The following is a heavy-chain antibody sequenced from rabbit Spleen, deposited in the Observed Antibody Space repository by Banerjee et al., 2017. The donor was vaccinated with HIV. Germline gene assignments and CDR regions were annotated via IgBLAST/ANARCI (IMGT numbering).Heavy chain of an antibody. V-gene: IGHV1S45*01. Sequence: QEQLVESGGDLVKPEGSLTLTCKASGLDFSSSYWICWVRQAPGKGLEWIACIYVGSGGGTKYASWAKGRFTISRTSSTTVTLQMASLTVADTATYFCARAGEGGDGYLNLWGPGTLVTVS. CDR1: GLDFSSSYW. CDR2: IYVGSGGGT. J-gene: IGHJ4*01. D-gene: IGHD5-1*01. CDR3: ARAGEGGDGYLNL.